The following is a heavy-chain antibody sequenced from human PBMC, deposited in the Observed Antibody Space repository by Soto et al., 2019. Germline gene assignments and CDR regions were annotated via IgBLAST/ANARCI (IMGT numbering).Heavy chain of an antibody. D-gene: IGHD5-18*01. J-gene: IGHJ6*02. V-gene: IGHV4-30-4*08. CDR2: ISSSGST. CDR1: GASVNFGDYY. CDR3: ARDSREDSHGYSYYYMDV. Sequence: SETLSLTCTVSGASVNFGDYYWSWIRRPPGKGLEWIGYISSSGSTSYNPSLKSRVSISLDTSNNHFSLNLNSVTAADTAVYYCARDSREDSHGYSYYYMDVWGQGTTVTV.